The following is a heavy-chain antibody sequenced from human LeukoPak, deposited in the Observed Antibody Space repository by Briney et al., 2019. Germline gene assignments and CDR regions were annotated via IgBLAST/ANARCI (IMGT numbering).Heavy chain of an antibody. V-gene: IGHV4-34*01. CDR3: ARGRGYCSGGSCRTIYFEY. Sequence: SETLSLTCAVYGGSFSGYYWSWIRQPPGKGLEWIGEINHSGSTNYNPSLKTRVTISVDTSRNQFSLKLSSVTAADTAVYYCARGRGYCSGGSCRTIYFEYWGQGTLVTVSS. CDR2: INHSGST. CDR1: GGSFSGYY. D-gene: IGHD2-15*01. J-gene: IGHJ4*02.